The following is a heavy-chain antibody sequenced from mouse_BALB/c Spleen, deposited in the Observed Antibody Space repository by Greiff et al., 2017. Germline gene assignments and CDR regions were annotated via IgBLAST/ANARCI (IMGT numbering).Heavy chain of an antibody. CDR1: GFTFSSYG. J-gene: IGHJ4*01. D-gene: IGHD2-4*01. CDR3: ASLYYDYPYYAMDY. Sequence: EVQVVESGGDLVKPGGSLKLSCAASGFTFSSYGMSWVRQTPDKRLEWVATISSGGSYTYYPDSVKGRFTISRDNAKNTLYLQMSSLKSEDTAMYYCASLYYDYPYYAMDYWGQGTSVTVSS. V-gene: IGHV5-6*01. CDR2: ISSGGSYT.